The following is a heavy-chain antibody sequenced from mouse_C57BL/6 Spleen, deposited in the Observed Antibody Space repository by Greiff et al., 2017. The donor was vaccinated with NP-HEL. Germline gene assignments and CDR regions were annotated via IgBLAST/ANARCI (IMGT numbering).Heavy chain of an antibody. CDR3: ANWDVFAY. Sequence: QVQLQQSGAELAKPGASVKLSCKASGYTFTSYWMHWVKQRPGQGLEWIGYINPSSGYTKYNQKFKDKATLTADNSPSTAYMQLGSLTYEDSAVYYCANWDVFAYWGQGTLVTVSA. J-gene: IGHJ3*01. CDR2: INPSSGYT. D-gene: IGHD4-1*01. CDR1: GYTFTSYW. V-gene: IGHV1-7*01.